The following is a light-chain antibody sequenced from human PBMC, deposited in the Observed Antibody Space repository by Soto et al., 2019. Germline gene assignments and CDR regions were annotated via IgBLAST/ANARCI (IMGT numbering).Light chain of an antibody. J-gene: IGKJ2*01. CDR3: QKSTDAPYT. CDR1: QSISTY. Sequence: DIQMTQSPSSLSASVGDSVPITCRASQSISTYLNWYQQKPGKAPKLLIYAASSLHSGVTSRFRGSGSGTDFNLTISSLQPEDSATYSGQKSTDAPYTFGQGTKVEI. V-gene: IGKV1-39*01. CDR2: AAS.